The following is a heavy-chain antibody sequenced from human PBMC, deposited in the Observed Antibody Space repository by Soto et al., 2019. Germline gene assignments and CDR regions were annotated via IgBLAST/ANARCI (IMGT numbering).Heavy chain of an antibody. CDR2: ISYDGSNK. CDR1: GFTFSSYA. J-gene: IGHJ4*02. V-gene: IGHV3-30-3*01. Sequence: QVQLVESGGGVVQPGRSLRLSCAASGFTFSSYAMHWVRQAPGKGLEWVAVISYDGSNKYYADSVKGRFTISRDNSKNTLYLQMNSLRAEDTAVYYCARVPPLRYCSSTSCFWRYFDYWGQGTLVTVSS. CDR3: ARVPPLRYCSSTSCFWRYFDY. D-gene: IGHD2-2*01.